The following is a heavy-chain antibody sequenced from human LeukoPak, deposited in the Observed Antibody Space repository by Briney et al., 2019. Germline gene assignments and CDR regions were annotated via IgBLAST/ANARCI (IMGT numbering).Heavy chain of an antibody. V-gene: IGHV1-8*01. Sequence: ASVKVSCKASGYTFTSYDINWVRQATGQGLEWMGWMNPNSGNTGYAQKFQGRVTMTRNTSISTAHMELSSLRSEDTAVYYCARLAAAAPAGDYWGQGTLVTVSS. D-gene: IGHD6-13*01. CDR2: MNPNSGNT. CDR1: GYTFTSYD. CDR3: ARLAAAAPAGDY. J-gene: IGHJ4*02.